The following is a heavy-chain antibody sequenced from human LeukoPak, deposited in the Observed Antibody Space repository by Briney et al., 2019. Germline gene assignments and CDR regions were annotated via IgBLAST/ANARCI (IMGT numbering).Heavy chain of an antibody. Sequence: GGCLRLSCVDPGYSLEVSGVSGVRDTLGGRLEWGSGTNWKGGRTGYADSVKGRFTTSRDNANNSLYLQMNSLRAEDTALYYCARDGCGGDCYGVDYMDVWGKGTTVTVSS. D-gene: IGHD2-21*02. CDR1: GYSLEVSG. V-gene: IGHV3-20*04. CDR2: TNWKGGRT. CDR3: ARDGCGGDCYGVDYMDV. J-gene: IGHJ6*03.